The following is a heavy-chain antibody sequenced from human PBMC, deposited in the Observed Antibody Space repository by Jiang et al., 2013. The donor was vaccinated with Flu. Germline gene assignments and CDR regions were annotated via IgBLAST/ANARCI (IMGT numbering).Heavy chain of an antibody. CDR3: ARPRVGNSDAFDM. J-gene: IGHJ3*02. D-gene: IGHD4-23*01. Sequence: GAEVKKPGESLKISCKGSGYRFTNDWIGWVRQMPGKGLEWMGIIYPGDSDTRYSPSFQGQVTISADKSISIAYLQWSSLKASDTAMYYCARPRVGNSDAFDMWGQGTMVTVSS. V-gene: IGHV5-51*01. CDR1: GYRFTNDW. CDR2: IYPGDSDT.